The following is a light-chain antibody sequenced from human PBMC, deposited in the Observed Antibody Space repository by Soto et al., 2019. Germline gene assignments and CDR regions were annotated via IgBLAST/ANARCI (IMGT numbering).Light chain of an antibody. CDR2: GAS. V-gene: IGKV3D-20*02. CDR1: QSVSSSY. Sequence: EIVLTQSPGTLSLSPGERATLSCRASQSVSSSYLAWYQQKPGQAPRLLIYGASSRATGIPARFSGSGSGTDFTLTISSLEPEDSAVYYCQQRNNWPPYTFGQGTKLEIK. CDR3: QQRNNWPPYT. J-gene: IGKJ2*01.